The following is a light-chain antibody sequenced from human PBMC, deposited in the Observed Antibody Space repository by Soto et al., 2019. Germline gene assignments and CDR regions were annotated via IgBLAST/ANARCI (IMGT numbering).Light chain of an antibody. CDR1: QSISSR. V-gene: IGKV1-5*03. CDR2: KAS. Sequence: DIQMTQSPSTLSASVGDRVTITCRASQSISSRLAWYQQKPGTAPKLLIYKASSLESGVPSRFSGSGSRTEFTLIISSLQPDDFATYYCQQYHSYSLTFGGGTKVEIK. J-gene: IGKJ4*01. CDR3: QQYHSYSLT.